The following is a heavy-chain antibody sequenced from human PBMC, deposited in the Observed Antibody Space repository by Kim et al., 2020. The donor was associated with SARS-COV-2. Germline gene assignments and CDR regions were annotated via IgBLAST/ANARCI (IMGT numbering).Heavy chain of an antibody. CDR1: GFTFSSYG. D-gene: IGHD2-2*01. J-gene: IGHJ4*01. CDR3: ANSRGYCSSTSCYDFDY. V-gene: IGHV3-30*18. CDR2: ISYDGSNK. Sequence: GGSLRLSCAASGFTFSSYGMHWVRQAPGKGLEWVAVISYDGSNKYYADSVKGRFTISRDNSKNTLYLQMNSLRAEDTAVYYCANSRGYCSSTSCYDFDY.